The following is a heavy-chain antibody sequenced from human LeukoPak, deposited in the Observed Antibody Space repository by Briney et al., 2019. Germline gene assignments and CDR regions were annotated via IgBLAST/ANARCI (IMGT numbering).Heavy chain of an antibody. CDR3: ARDRITMVRGGVSSSKNWFDP. J-gene: IGHJ5*02. Sequence: GASVKVSCKASGYTFTGYYMHWVQQAPGQGLEWMGWINPNSGGTNYAQKFQGRVTMTRDTSISTAYMELSRLRSDDTAVYYCARDRITMVRGGVSSSKNWFDPWGQGTLVTVSS. D-gene: IGHD3-10*01. V-gene: IGHV1-2*02. CDR1: GYTFTGYY. CDR2: INPNSGGT.